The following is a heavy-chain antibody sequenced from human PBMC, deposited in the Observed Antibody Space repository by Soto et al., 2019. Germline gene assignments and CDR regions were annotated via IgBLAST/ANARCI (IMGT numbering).Heavy chain of an antibody. V-gene: IGHV4-59*01. Sequence: ETLSLTCTVSGGSISTYYWSWIRQPPGKGLEWIGYIYYSGSTNYNPSLKSRVTISVDTSKNQFSLKLSSVTAADTAVYYCARAPRGNYGYPSYFDYWGQGTLVTVSS. CDR2: IYYSGST. J-gene: IGHJ4*02. CDR1: GGSISTYY. CDR3: ARAPRGNYGYPSYFDY. D-gene: IGHD3-10*01.